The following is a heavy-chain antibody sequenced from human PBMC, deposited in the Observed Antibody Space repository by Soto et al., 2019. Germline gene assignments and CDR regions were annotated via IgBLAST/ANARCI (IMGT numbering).Heavy chain of an antibody. CDR1: GYTFTSYG. Sequence: QVQLVQSGAEVKKPGASVKVSCKASGYTFTSYGISWVRQAPGQGLEWMEWISIYNGNANYAQYLRGRVTMTTDTSTSTAYMELRSLRSDDTAVYYCAREGGFCTGGSCYSDYWGQGTLVTVSS. D-gene: IGHD2-15*01. CDR2: ISIYNGNA. J-gene: IGHJ4*02. CDR3: AREGGFCTGGSCYSDY. V-gene: IGHV1-18*01.